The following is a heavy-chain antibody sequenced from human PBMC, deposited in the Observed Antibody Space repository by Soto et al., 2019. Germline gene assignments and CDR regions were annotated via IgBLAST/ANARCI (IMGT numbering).Heavy chain of an antibody. J-gene: IGHJ4*02. D-gene: IGHD5-18*01. V-gene: IGHV3-23*01. Sequence: GGSLRLSCAASGFTFSSYAMSWVRHSPGKWLEWVSAISGSGGSTYYADSVKGRFTISRDNSKNTLYLQMNSLRAEDTAVYYCSKGPDTAMVVYYFDCWRQGTLVPVSS. CDR2: ISGSGGST. CDR3: SKGPDTAMVVYYFDC. CDR1: GFTFSSYA.